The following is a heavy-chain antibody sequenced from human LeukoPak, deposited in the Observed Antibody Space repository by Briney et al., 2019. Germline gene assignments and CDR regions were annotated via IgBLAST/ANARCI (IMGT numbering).Heavy chain of an antibody. J-gene: IGHJ5*02. Sequence: SETLSLTCTVSGGSISSSSYYWGWIRQPPGKGLEWIGSIYYSGSTYYNPSLKSRVTISVDTSKNQFSLKLSSVTAADTAVYYCARDLAGRYYYDSSGHWFDPWGQGTLVTVYS. CDR3: ARDLAGRYYYDSSGHWFDP. CDR1: GGSISSSSYY. V-gene: IGHV4-39*07. D-gene: IGHD3-22*01. CDR2: IYYSGST.